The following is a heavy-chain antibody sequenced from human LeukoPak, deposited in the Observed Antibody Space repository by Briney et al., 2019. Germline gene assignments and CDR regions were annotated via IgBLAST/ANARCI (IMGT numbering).Heavy chain of an antibody. CDR1: GFTFSSYG. CDR2: ISYDGSNK. Sequence: GGSLRLSCAASGFTFSSYGMHWVRQAPGKGLEWVAVISYDGSNKYYADSVKGRFTISRDNSKNTLYLQMNSLRAEDTAVYYCARDERSYDGSGRLIAEYFQHWGQGTLVTVSS. D-gene: IGHD3-22*01. J-gene: IGHJ1*01. CDR3: ARDERSYDGSGRLIAEYFQH. V-gene: IGHV3-30*03.